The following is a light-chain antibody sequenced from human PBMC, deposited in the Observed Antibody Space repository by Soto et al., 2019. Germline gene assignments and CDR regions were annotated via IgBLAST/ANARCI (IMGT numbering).Light chain of an antibody. CDR2: GAS. J-gene: IGKJ5*01. CDR1: QSVSSSY. V-gene: IGKV3-20*01. CDR3: QQYGSSPRS. Sequence: EIVLTNSPGTLSLSRGERATLSCRASQSVSSSYLAWYQQKPGQAPRLLIYGASSRATGIPDRFSGSGSGTDFTLTINSLEPEDFAVDYCQQYGSSPRSFGQETRLEIK.